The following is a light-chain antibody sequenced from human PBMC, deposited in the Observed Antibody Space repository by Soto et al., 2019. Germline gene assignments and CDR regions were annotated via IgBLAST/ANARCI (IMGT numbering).Light chain of an antibody. CDR3: QAYDYSLTASV. CDR2: SNN. J-gene: IGLJ3*02. V-gene: IGLV1-44*01. Sequence: QSVVTQPPSASGTPGQRVTIPCSGSNSNIGSNTVNWYQQLPGAAPKLLIYSNNQRPSGVPDRFSGSKSGTSASLAITGLQSEDEADYYCQAYDYSLTASVFGGGTKLTVL. CDR1: NSNIGSNT.